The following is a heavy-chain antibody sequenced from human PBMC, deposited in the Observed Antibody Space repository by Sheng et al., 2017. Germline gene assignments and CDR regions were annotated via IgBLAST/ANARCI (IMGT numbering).Heavy chain of an antibody. J-gene: IGHJ3*02. CDR3: AREGSSSSLAFDI. Sequence: EVQLVESGGGLVKPGGSLRLSCAASGFTFSSYSMNWVRQAPGKGLEWVSSISSSSSYIYYADSVKGRFTISRDNAKNSLYLQMNSLRAEDTAVYYCAREGSSSSLAFDIWGQGTMVTVSS. CDR1: GFTFSSYS. CDR2: ISSSSSYI. V-gene: IGHV3-21*01. D-gene: IGHD6-6*01.